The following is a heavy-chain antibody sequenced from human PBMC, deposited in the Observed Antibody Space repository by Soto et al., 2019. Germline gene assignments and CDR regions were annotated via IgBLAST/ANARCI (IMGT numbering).Heavy chain of an antibody. Sequence: ASVNVSCKASGYTFTSYDINWVRQATGQGLEWMGWMNPNSGTTGYAQKFQGRVTITTDKSTSTAYMELSSLRSEDTAVYYCARDPGYCSGGSCYEVDYWGQGTLVTVSS. V-gene: IGHV1-8*01. CDR3: ARDPGYCSGGSCYEVDY. D-gene: IGHD2-15*01. CDR2: MNPNSGTT. J-gene: IGHJ4*02. CDR1: GYTFTSYD.